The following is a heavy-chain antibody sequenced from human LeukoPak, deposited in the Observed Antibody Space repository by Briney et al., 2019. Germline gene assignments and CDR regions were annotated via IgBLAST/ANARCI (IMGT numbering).Heavy chain of an antibody. CDR2: ISSSSSYI. D-gene: IGHD1-20*01. CDR3: AKDYGITGTGGAWLDP. Sequence: PGGSLRLSCAASGFTFSSYSMNWVRQAPGKGLEWVSSISSSSSYIYYADSVKGRFTISRDNAKNSLYLQMNSLRAEDTAVYYCAKDYGITGTGGAWLDPWGQGTLVTVSS. CDR1: GFTFSSYS. V-gene: IGHV3-21*01. J-gene: IGHJ5*02.